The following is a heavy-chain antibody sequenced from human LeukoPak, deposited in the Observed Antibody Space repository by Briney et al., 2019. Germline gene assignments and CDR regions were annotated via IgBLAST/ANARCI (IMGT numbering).Heavy chain of an antibody. CDR2: ISSSSSTI. D-gene: IGHD6-13*01. J-gene: IGHJ4*02. CDR3: TSRIAAAGKIWDY. CDR1: RFTFSIFA. Sequence: GGSLRLSCAASRFTFSIFAMNWVRQAPGKGLEWLSYISSSSSTIYYADSVKGRFTISRDNAKNSLYLQLNSLKTEDTAVYYCTSRIAAAGKIWDYWGQGTLVAVSS. V-gene: IGHV3-48*01.